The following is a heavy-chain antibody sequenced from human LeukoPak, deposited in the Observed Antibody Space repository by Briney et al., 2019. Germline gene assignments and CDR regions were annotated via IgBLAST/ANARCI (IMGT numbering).Heavy chain of an antibody. CDR2: INHSGST. D-gene: IGHD3-22*01. V-gene: IGHV4-34*01. Sequence: SETLSLTCAVYGGSFSGYYWSWIRQPPGKGLEWIGEINHSGSTNYNPSLKSRVTISVDTSKNQFSLKLSSVTAADTAVYYCARGYDGSGYYYRNWYFDLWGRGTLVTVSS. CDR3: ARGYDGSGYYYRNWYFDL. J-gene: IGHJ2*01. CDR1: GGSFSGYY.